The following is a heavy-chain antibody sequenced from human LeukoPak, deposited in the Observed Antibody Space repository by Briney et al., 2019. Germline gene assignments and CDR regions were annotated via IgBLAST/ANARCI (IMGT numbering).Heavy chain of an antibody. CDR1: GYTFTGYY. CDR3: ARGYCSGGSCYSVENWFDP. D-gene: IGHD2-15*01. Sequence: ASVKVSCKAAGYTFTGYYMFWVRQAPGQGLEWMGRINPNSGGTNYAQKFQGRVTMTRDTSISTAYMELSRLRSNDTAVYYCARGYCSGGSCYSVENWFDPWGQGTLVTVSS. V-gene: IGHV1-2*06. CDR2: INPNSGGT. J-gene: IGHJ5*02.